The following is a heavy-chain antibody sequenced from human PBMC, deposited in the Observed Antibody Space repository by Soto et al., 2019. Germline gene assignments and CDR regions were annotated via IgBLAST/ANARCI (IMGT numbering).Heavy chain of an antibody. Sequence: QVPLVQSGAEVRKPGASVTVSCRSSGDSFNDYYIHWVRQAPGQGFEWMGWINPNGGGTKYAQKFQGWVSMTRDTSIRTVYTQLSRRRSDDTAVYYCARERGGATATLAYYFFSMEVWGTGTTVTVSS. J-gene: IGHJ6*03. CDR2: INPNGGGT. V-gene: IGHV1-2*04. CDR1: GDSFNDYY. D-gene: IGHD5-12*01. CDR3: ARERGGATATLAYYFFSMEV.